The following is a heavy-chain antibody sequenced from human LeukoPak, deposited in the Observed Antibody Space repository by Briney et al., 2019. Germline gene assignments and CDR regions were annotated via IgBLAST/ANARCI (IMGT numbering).Heavy chain of an antibody. CDR2: ISGSSTTI. D-gene: IGHD3-10*01. CDR1: GFTFSSYS. Sequence: GGSLRLSCAASGFTFSSYSMNWVRQAPGMGLEWVSYISGSSTTIFYADFVKGRFTISRDNAKNSLYLQMNSLRAEDTAVYYCAKKPPRVNTYYYGSGSYEDMGYWGQGTLVTVSS. CDR3: AKKPPRVNTYYYGSGSYEDMGY. J-gene: IGHJ4*02. V-gene: IGHV3-48*04.